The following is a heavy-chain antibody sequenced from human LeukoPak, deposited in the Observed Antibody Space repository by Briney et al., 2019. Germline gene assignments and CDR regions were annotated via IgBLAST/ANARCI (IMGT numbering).Heavy chain of an antibody. CDR2: IKSKTDGGTT. V-gene: IGHV3-15*01. J-gene: IGHJ4*02. CDR3: TTDPRPYCSSTSCYTPYFDY. D-gene: IGHD2-2*02. CDR1: GLTFSNAW. Sequence: PGGSLRLSCAASGLTFSNAWMSWVRQAPGKGLEWVGRIKSKTDGGTTDYAAPVKGRFTISRDDSKNTLYLQMNSLKTEDTAVYYCTTDPRPYCSSTSCYTPYFDYWGQGTLVTVSS.